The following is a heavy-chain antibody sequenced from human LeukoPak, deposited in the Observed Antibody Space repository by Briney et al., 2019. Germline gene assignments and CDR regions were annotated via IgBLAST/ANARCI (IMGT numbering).Heavy chain of an antibody. J-gene: IGHJ3*02. CDR3: ARDQGTISAANFDI. D-gene: IGHD3-9*01. CDR2: IYYSGST. CDR1: GGSISSGSYY. Sequence: PSETLSLTCTVSGGSISSGSYYWSWIRQPPGKGLEWIGYIYYSGSTNYNPSLKSRVTISVDTSKNQFSLKLSSVTAADTAVYYCARDQGTISAANFDIWGQGTMVTVSS. V-gene: IGHV4-61*01.